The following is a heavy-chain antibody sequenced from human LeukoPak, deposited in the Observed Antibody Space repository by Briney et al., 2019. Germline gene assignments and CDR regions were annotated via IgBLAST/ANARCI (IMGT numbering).Heavy chain of an antibody. J-gene: IGHJ4*02. CDR1: GGSISSGSYY. Sequence: SETLSLTCTVSGGSISSGSYYWSWIRQPVGKGLEWIGRIYTSGSTNYNPSLKSRVTISVDTSKNQFSLKLSSVTAADTAVYYCARDSHYYGSGSYVEWGQGTLVTVSS. CDR2: IYTSGST. D-gene: IGHD3-10*01. V-gene: IGHV4-61*02. CDR3: ARDSHYYGSGSYVE.